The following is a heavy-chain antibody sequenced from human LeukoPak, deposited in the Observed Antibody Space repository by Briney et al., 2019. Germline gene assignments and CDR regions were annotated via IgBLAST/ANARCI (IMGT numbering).Heavy chain of an antibody. V-gene: IGHV3-74*01. D-gene: IGHD2-2*01. J-gene: IGHJ4*02. CDR1: GNYW. CDR2: INSDGSWT. CDR3: VSFYETY. Sequence: HPGGSLTLSCAASGNYWMHWVRQAPGKGLVWVSHINSDGSWTSYADSVKGRFTISKDNAKNTVYLQMNNLRAEDTAVYYCVSFYETYWGRGTLVTVSS.